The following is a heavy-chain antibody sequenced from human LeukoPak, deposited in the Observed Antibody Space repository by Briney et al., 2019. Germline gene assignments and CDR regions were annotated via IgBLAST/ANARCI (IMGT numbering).Heavy chain of an antibody. D-gene: IGHD5-24*01. CDR2: IYSGGST. CDR1: GFTVSSNY. V-gene: IGHV3-66*01. Sequence: QSGGSLRLSCAASGFTVSSNYMSWVRQALGKGLEWVSVIYSGGSTYYADSVKGRFTISRDNSKNTLYLQMNSLRAEDTAVYYCARVGDGYNFDYWGQGTLVTVSS. CDR3: ARVGDGYNFDY. J-gene: IGHJ4*02.